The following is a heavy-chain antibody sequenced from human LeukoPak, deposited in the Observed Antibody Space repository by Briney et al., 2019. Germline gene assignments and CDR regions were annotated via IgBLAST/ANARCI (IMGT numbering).Heavy chain of an antibody. CDR1: GFTFSSYW. V-gene: IGHV3-7*01. J-gene: IGHJ4*02. Sequence: GGSLRLSCAASGFTFSSYWMSRVRQAPGKGLEWVANINQDGSQKYYVDSVKGRFTISRDNAKKSLFLQMNSLRAEDTAVYYCGRVGASYGSGSYSDYWGQGTLVTVSS. CDR3: GRVGASYGSGSYSDY. CDR2: INQDGSQK. D-gene: IGHD3-10*01.